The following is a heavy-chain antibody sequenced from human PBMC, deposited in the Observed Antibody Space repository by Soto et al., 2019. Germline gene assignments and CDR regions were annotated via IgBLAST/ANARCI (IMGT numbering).Heavy chain of an antibody. CDR2: IKSKTDGGTT. J-gene: IGHJ4*02. CDR1: GFTFSNAW. CDR3: TTEIKTTYYYYYFDY. Sequence: GGSLRLSCAASGFTFSNAWMSWVRQAPGKGLEWVGRIKSKTDGGTTDYAAPVKGRFTISRDDSKNTLYLQMNSLKTEDTAVYYCTTEIKTTYYYYYFDYWGQGTLVTVSS. D-gene: IGHD3-10*01. V-gene: IGHV3-15*01.